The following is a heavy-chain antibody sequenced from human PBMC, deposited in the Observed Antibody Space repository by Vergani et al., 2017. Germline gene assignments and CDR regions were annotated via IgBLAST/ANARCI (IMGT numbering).Heavy chain of an antibody. CDR3: ARGGSGSYSPYCCDYGMDG. V-gene: IGHV3-48*01. CDR1: GFTFSSYS. J-gene: IGHJ6*04. Sequence: EVQLVESGGGLVQPGGSLRLSCAASGFTFSSYSMNWVRQAPGKGLEWVSYISSSSSTIYYADSVKGRFTISRDNAKNSLYMQMNSLRAEDTAVYYCARGGSGSYSPYCCDYGMDGWGEGTTVTVSS. D-gene: IGHD3-10*01. CDR2: ISSSSSTI.